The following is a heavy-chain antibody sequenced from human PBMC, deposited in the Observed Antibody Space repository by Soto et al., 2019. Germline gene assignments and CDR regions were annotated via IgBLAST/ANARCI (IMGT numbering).Heavy chain of an antibody. CDR1: GYTFTSYG. CDR3: ARLSVDYDILTGLEGGDYYYGMDV. J-gene: IGHJ6*02. CDR2: ISAYNGNT. D-gene: IGHD3-9*01. V-gene: IGHV1-18*04. Sequence: ASVKVSCKASGYTFTSYGISWVRQAPGQGLEWMGWISAYNGNTNYAQKLQGRVTMTTDTSTSTAYMELRSLRSDDTAVYYCARLSVDYDILTGLEGGDYYYGMDVWGQGTTVTVSS.